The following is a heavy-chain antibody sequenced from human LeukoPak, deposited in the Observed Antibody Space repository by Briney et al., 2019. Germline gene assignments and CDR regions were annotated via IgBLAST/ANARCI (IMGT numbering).Heavy chain of an antibody. V-gene: IGHV3-30*04. CDR2: ISYDGSNK. Sequence: GGSLRLSCAASGFAFSSYAMHWVRQAPGKGLEWVAVISYDGSNKYYADSVKGRFTISRDNSKNTLYLQMNSLRAEDTAVYYCARDTNYYDSSGYSESWFDPWGQGTLVTVSS. CDR1: GFAFSSYA. D-gene: IGHD3-22*01. CDR3: ARDTNYYDSSGYSESWFDP. J-gene: IGHJ5*02.